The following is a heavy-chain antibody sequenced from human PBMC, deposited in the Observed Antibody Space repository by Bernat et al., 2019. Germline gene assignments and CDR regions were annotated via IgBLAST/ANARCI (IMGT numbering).Heavy chain of an antibody. J-gene: IGHJ3*02. CDR1: GYTFTSYY. V-gene: IGHV1-2*02. CDR3: ARDTRTAAAVNALDI. Sequence: QVQLVQSGAEVKKPGASVKVSCKASGYTFTSYYIHWVRQAPGQGLEWMGWINPNNGGTNYVEKFQGRVTMTRDTSISTVYMELISDDTAVYYCARDTRTAAAVNALDIWGQGTMVTVSS. CDR2: INPNNGGT. D-gene: IGHD6-13*01.